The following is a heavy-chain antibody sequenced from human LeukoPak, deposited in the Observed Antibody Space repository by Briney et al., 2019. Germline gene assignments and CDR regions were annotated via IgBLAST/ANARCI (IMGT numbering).Heavy chain of an antibody. CDR3: ASQKVVPDSSDY. CDR2: IYYSGST. D-gene: IGHD2-15*01. CDR1: GGSISSSSYY. J-gene: IGHJ4*02. Sequence: PSETLSLTCTVSGGSISSSSYYWGWIRQPPGKGLEWIGSIYYSGSTYYNPSLKSRVTISVDTSKNQFSLKLSPVTAADTAVYYCASQKVVPDSSDYWGQGTLVTVSS. V-gene: IGHV4-39*01.